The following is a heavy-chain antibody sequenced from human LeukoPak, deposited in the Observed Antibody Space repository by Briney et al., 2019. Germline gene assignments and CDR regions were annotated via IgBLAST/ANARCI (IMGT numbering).Heavy chain of an antibody. CDR3: ARDITMINY. V-gene: IGHV4-39*07. D-gene: IGHD3-22*01. CDR2: IYYSGST. J-gene: IGHJ4*02. Sequence: PSETLSLTCTVSGGSISSSSYYWGWIRQPPGKGLEWIGSIYYSGSTYYNPSLKSRVTISVDTSKNQFSLKLSSVTAADTAVYYCARDITMINYWGQGTLVTVSS. CDR1: GGSISSSSYY.